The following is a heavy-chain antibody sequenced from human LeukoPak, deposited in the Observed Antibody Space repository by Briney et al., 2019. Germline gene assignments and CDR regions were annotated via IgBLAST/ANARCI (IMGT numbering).Heavy chain of an antibody. CDR1: GFTFSRYA. Sequence: GRSLRLSCAASGFTFSRYAMHWVRQAPGKGLEWVAVISSDGTNKYYGDSVMGRFTISRDNDKNSLYLQMNSLRIEDTALYYCAKDRGYEVVFDPWGQGTLVAVSS. D-gene: IGHD5-12*01. J-gene: IGHJ5*02. CDR3: AKDRGYEVVFDP. CDR2: ISSDGTNK. V-gene: IGHV3-30-3*01.